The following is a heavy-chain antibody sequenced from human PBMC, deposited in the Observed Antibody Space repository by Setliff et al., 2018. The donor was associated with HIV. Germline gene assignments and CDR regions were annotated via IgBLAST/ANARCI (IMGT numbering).Heavy chain of an antibody. D-gene: IGHD5-18*01. CDR1: GGSISSQY. Sequence: PSETLSLTCTVSGGSISSQYWTWIRQPPRKGLEWIGYIYSTGDTNYNPSLKSRLTISRDTSKHQFSLRMKSVTAADTAVYYCAREGKTALVTKYFDYWGQGTLVTVSS. CDR3: AREGKTALVTKYFDY. J-gene: IGHJ4*02. CDR2: IYSTGDT. V-gene: IGHV4-59*11.